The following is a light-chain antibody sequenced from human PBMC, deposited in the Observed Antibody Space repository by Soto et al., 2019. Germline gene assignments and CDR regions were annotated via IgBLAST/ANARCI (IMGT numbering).Light chain of an antibody. J-gene: IGLJ2*01. CDR2: DVS. V-gene: IGLV2-14*03. CDR1: SSDIGGHNF. CDR3: SSYTSSITVV. Sequence: QSALTQPASVSGSPGQSITISCTGTSSDIGGHNFVSWYQQHPGKAPKLMIYDVSNRPSGVSNRFSGSKSGNTASLTISGLQAEDEADYYCSSYTSSITVVFGGGTKLTVL.